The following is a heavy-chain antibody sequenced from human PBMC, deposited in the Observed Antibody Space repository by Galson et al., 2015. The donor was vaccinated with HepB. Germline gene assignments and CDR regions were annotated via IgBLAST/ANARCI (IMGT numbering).Heavy chain of an antibody. J-gene: IGHJ4*02. CDR2: ISHGGTNM. CDR3: GRVSGLFYMYDNSGPLDF. V-gene: IGHV3-11*01. Sequence: SLRLSCAASGFTFSDYYMTWIRQAPGKGLEWISYISHGGTNMHYADSVKGRFTISRDNAKNSLFLQMNSLRAEDTAVYYCGRVSGLFYMYDNSGPLDFWGQGTQVTVSS. D-gene: IGHD3-22*01. CDR1: GFTFSDYY.